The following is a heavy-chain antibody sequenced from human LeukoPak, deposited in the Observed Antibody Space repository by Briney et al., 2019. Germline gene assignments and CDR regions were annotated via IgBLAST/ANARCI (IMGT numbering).Heavy chain of an antibody. CDR3: ASQSVGLRRGYSYEGALDI. D-gene: IGHD5-18*01. Sequence: PVASVKVSCKASGYTFTSYYMHWVRQAPGQGLEWMGIINPSGGSTSYAQKLQGRVTMTRDMSTSTVYMELSSLRSEDTAVYYCASQSVGLRRGYSYEGALDIWGQGTMVTVSS. CDR1: GYTFTSYY. J-gene: IGHJ3*02. V-gene: IGHV1-46*01. CDR2: INPSGGST.